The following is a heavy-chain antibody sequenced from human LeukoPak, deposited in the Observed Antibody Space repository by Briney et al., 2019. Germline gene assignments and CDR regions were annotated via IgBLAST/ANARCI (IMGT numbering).Heavy chain of an antibody. CDR3: ARVPFYDYVWGSYRYYGMDV. D-gene: IGHD3-16*02. J-gene: IGHJ6*04. CDR1: GGSFSGYY. Sequence: SETLSLTCAVYGGSFSGYYWSWIRQPPGKGLEWIGEINHSGSTNYNPPLKSRVTISVDTSKNQFSLKLSSVTAADTAVYYCARVPFYDYVWGSYRYYGMDVWGKGTTVTVSS. V-gene: IGHV4-34*01. CDR2: INHSGST.